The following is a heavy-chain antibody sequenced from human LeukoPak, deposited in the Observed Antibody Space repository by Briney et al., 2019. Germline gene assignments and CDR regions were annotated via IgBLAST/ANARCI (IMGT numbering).Heavy chain of an antibody. Sequence: SETLSLTCTVSGGSINSNSYYWGWIRQPPGKGLVWIGSIYYSGSTYYNPSLKSRVTISVDTSKNQFSLKLSSVTAADTAVYYCARQSSCSSTSCYPFDYWGQGTLVTVSS. J-gene: IGHJ4*02. D-gene: IGHD2-2*01. CDR1: GGSINSNSYY. CDR2: IYYSGST. CDR3: ARQSSCSSTSCYPFDY. V-gene: IGHV4-39*01.